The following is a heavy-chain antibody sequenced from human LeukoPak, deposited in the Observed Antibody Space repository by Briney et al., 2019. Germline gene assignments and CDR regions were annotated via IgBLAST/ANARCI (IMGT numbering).Heavy chain of an antibody. CDR1: GYTFSAYH. CDR2: INPNSGGT. CDR3: ARGDKKENLSGPSGYFDS. D-gene: IGHD3-10*01. J-gene: IGHJ4*02. V-gene: IGHV1-2*02. Sequence: GASVKVSCKASGYTFSAYHIHWVRQAPGQGLEWMGWINPNSGGTNFAPKFHGRVSMTRDTSLNTAYMELSSLRSDDTAVYYCARGDKKENLSGPSGYFDSWGQGSLVTVSS.